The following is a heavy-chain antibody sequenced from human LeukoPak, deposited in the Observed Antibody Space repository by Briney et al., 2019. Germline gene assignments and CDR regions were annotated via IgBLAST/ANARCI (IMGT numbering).Heavy chain of an antibody. CDR3: ARGRGDDILTGYYTPLDY. CDR1: GGSFSGYY. V-gene: IGHV4-34*01. D-gene: IGHD3-9*01. Sequence: PSETLSLTCAVYGGSFSGYYWSWIRQPPGKGLEWIGEINHSGSTNYNPSLKSRVTISVDTSKNQFSLKLSSVTAADTAVYYCARGRGDDILTGYYTPLDYWGQGTLVTVSP. J-gene: IGHJ4*02. CDR2: INHSGST.